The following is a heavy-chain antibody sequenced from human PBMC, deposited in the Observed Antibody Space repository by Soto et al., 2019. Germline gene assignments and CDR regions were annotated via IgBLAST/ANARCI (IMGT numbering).Heavy chain of an antibody. CDR2: IYYSGST. J-gene: IGHJ4*02. Sequence: PSETLSLTCTVSGGSISSGDYYWSWIRQPPGKGLEWIGYIYYSGSTYYNPSLKSRVTISVDTSKNQFSLKLSSVTAADTAVYYCARVVSYYDSTRLSDYWGQGTLLTVSS. V-gene: IGHV4-30-4*01. D-gene: IGHD3-22*01. CDR1: GGSISSGDYY. CDR3: ARVVSYYDSTRLSDY.